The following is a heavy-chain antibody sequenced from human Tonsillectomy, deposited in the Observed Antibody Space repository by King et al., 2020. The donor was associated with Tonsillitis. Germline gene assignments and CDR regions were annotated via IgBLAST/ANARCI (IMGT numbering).Heavy chain of an antibody. J-gene: IGHJ6*02. CDR3: TRVVFWSGSYSGGMDV. CDR2: IRSKAYGGTP. Sequence: QLVQSGGGLVKPGRSLRLSYTASGFTFGDYTMSWFRQAPGKGLEWVGFIRSKAYGGTPEYAAAVKGRFTISSDDSKSIAYLQMNSLKTEDTAVFYCTRVVFWSGSYSGGMDVWGQGTTVTVSS. V-gene: IGHV3-49*05. D-gene: IGHD3-3*01. CDR1: GFTFGDYT.